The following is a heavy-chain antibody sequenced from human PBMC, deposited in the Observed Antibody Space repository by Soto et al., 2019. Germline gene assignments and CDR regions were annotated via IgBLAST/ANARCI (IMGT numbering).Heavy chain of an antibody. J-gene: IGHJ5*02. Sequence: PVRRSFATTGFSVCDRAVRWVLHASGKGLEWVSAISGSGGSTYYADSVKGRFTISRDNSKNTLYLQMNSLRAEDTAVYYCAKGPTMLRFGETYTWLDPWGQGTLVTVSS. D-gene: IGHD3-10*01. CDR3: AKGPTMLRFGETYTWLDP. CDR2: ISGSGGST. V-gene: IGHV3-23*01. CDR1: GFSVCDRA.